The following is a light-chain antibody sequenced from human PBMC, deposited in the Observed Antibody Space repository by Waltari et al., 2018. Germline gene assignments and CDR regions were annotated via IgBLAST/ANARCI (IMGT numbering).Light chain of an antibody. Sequence: DIVMTQSPDPLAVSLGERATITCKSSQSLFYSSNSKNYLTWYQQKPGQSPKLLIYWASTRESGVPARFSGSGSEKDYYLSISTLQAEDVAFYYCNKYTSLFPFGPGTKVDIK. CDR2: WAS. J-gene: IGKJ3*01. CDR1: QSLFYSSNSKNY. V-gene: IGKV4-1*01. CDR3: NKYTSLFP.